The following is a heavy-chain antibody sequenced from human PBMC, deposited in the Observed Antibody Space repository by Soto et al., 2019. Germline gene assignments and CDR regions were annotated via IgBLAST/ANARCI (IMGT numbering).Heavy chain of an antibody. CDR2: INAGNGNT. CDR3: ARVYCSSTRCYYYYGMAV. D-gene: IGHD2-2*01. CDR1: GYSFTSYA. Sequence: QVQLVQSGAEVKKPGASVKVSCKASGYSFTSYAMHWVRQAPGQRLEWMGWINAGNGNTKYSQKFQGRVTITRDTSASTAYMEMSSLRSEATAVYYSARVYCSSTRCYYYYGMAVWGQGTTVTVSS. V-gene: IGHV1-3*01. J-gene: IGHJ6*02.